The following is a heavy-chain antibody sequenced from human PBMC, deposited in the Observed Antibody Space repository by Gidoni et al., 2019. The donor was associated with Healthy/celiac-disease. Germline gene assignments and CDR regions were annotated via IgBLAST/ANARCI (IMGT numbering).Heavy chain of an antibody. Sequence: EVQLVESGGGLVQSGVSLRLSCAASGVTFSSYDMNWVRKAPGKGLEWVSYISSKGSTRYYEDSGKGRVTISRDNAKNSLYLQMNSLGAEDTAVYYCARELFWNYQTINDYWGQGTLVTVSS. CDR2: ISSKGSTR. V-gene: IGHV3-48*03. CDR1: GVTFSSYD. CDR3: ARELFWNYQTINDY. D-gene: IGHD1-7*01. J-gene: IGHJ4*02.